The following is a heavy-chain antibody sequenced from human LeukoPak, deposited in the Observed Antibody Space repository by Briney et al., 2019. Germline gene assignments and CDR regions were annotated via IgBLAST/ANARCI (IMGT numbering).Heavy chain of an antibody. V-gene: IGHV3-33*08. D-gene: IGHD2-15*01. Sequence: GGSLRLSCAASGFTFSNFGLNWVRQAPGKGLEWVAFISDNGRRTYYLESVKGLFTISRDDSKNTLYLQMNSLRVEDTAAYYCARDRIGKYSIDYWGQGTLVTVSS. CDR3: ARDRIGKYSIDY. CDR2: ISDNGRRT. J-gene: IGHJ4*02. CDR1: GFTFSNFG.